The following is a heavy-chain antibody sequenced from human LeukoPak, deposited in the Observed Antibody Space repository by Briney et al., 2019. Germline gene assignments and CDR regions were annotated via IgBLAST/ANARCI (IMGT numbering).Heavy chain of an antibody. J-gene: IGHJ6*02. CDR2: IKEDGTAK. V-gene: IGHV3-7*03. CDR3: ANVDSSGWWGTYYYYGMDV. CDR1: GFTFSSSW. D-gene: IGHD6-19*01. Sequence: GGSLRLSCAASGFTFSSSWMAWVRQAPGKGLEWVGNIKEDGTAKNYVVSVRGRFTISRDNSKNTLYLQMNSLRAEDTAVYYCANVDSSGWWGTYYYYGMDVWGQGTTVTVSS.